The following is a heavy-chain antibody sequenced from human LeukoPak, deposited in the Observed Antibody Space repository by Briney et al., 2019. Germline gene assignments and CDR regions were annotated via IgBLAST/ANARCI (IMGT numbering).Heavy chain of an antibody. Sequence: ASVKVSCKASGYTFTSYYMHWVRQAPGQGLEWMGIITPSGGSTSYAQKFQGRVTMTRDTSTSTVYMELSSLRSEDTAVYYCASCSTSCPWAFDIWGQGTMVTVSS. CDR2: ITPSGGST. J-gene: IGHJ3*02. CDR1: GYTFTSYY. V-gene: IGHV1-46*01. D-gene: IGHD2-2*01. CDR3: ASCSTSCPWAFDI.